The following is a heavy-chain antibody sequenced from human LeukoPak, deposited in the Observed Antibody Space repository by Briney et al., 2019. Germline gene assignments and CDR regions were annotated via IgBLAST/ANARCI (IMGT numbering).Heavy chain of an antibody. CDR3: AKDPVVVVIISSFHAFDI. Sequence: PGGSLRLSCAASGFTFSSYAMSWVRQAPGKGLEWVSAISGSGGSTYYADSVKGRFTISRDKSKNTLYLQMNSLRAEGTAVYYCAKDPVVVVIISSFHAFDIWGQGTMVTVSS. J-gene: IGHJ3*02. CDR1: GFTFSSYA. CDR2: ISGSGGST. V-gene: IGHV3-23*01. D-gene: IGHD3-22*01.